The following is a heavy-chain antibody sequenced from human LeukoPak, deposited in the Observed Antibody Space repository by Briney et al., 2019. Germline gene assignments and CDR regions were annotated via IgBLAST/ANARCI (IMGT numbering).Heavy chain of an antibody. V-gene: IGHV4-59*01. CDR3: ARGDSPLTRYCSSTSCYTNWFDP. Sequence: SETLSLTCTVSGGSISSYYWSWIRQPPGKGLEWIGYIYYSGSTNYNPSLKSRVTISVDTSKNQFSLKLSSVTAADTAVYYCARGDSPLTRYCSSTSCYTNWFDPWGQGTLVTVSS. CDR2: IYYSGST. CDR1: GGSISSYY. J-gene: IGHJ5*02. D-gene: IGHD2-2*02.